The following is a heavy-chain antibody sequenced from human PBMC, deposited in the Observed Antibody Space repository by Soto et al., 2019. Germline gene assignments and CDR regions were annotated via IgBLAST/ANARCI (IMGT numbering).Heavy chain of an antibody. CDR1: GGTFSSYA. V-gene: IGHV1-69*13. CDR2: IIPIFGTA. D-gene: IGHD6-19*01. J-gene: IGHJ6*02. CDR3: ARIAVAGIRGFYGMDV. Sequence: GASVKVSCKASGGTFSSYAISWVRQAPGQGLEWMGGIIPIFGTANYAQKFQGRVTITADESTSTAYMELSSLRSEDTAVYYCARIAVAGIRGFYGMDVWGQGTTVTVSS.